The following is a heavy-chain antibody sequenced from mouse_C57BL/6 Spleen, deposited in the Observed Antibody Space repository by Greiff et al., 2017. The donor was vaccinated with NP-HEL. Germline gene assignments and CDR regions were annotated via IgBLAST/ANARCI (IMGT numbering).Heavy chain of an antibody. D-gene: IGHD2-5*01. CDR3: ARTAYYSNLLAY. J-gene: IGHJ3*01. CDR1: GYAFSSSW. V-gene: IGHV1-82*01. Sequence: QVQLQQSGPELVKPGASVKISCKASGYAFSSSWMNWVKQRPGKGLEWIGRIYPGDGDTNYNGKFKGKATLTADKSSSTAYMQLSSLTSEDSAVYFCARTAYYSNLLAYWGQGTLVTVSA. CDR2: IYPGDGDT.